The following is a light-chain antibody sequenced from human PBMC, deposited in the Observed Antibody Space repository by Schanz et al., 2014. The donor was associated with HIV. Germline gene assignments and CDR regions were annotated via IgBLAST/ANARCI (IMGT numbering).Light chain of an antibody. V-gene: IGLV2-8*01. CDR1: SSDVGGYNF. Sequence: ALTQPPSASGSPGQSVTISCTGTSSDVGGYNFVSWFQQHPGKAPKLMIYEVTKRPSGVPARFSGSKSGNTASLTVSAVQPEDEADYYCSSYGGFNNFVVFGGGTKLTVL. CDR2: EVT. CDR3: SSYGGFNNFVV. J-gene: IGLJ2*01.